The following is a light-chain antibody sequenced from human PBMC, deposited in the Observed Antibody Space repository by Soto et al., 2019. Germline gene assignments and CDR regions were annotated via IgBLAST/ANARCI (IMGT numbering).Light chain of an antibody. CDR3: GSWDSSLSAYV. J-gene: IGLJ1*01. CDR2: EVS. CDR1: SSDVGGYNY. Sequence: QSVLTQPPSASGSPGQSVTISCTGTSSDVGGYNYVSWYQQHPGKAPKLMIYEVSKRPSGIPDRFSGSKSGTSATLGITGFQTGDEADYYCGSWDSSLSAYVFGTGTKVTVL. V-gene: IGLV2-8*01.